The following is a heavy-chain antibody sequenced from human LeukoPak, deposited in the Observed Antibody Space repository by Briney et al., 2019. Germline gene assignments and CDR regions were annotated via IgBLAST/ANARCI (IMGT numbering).Heavy chain of an antibody. CDR3: ATSSGYYYGWFDP. J-gene: IGHJ5*02. D-gene: IGHD3-22*01. V-gene: IGHV1-24*01. CDR1: GYTLTELS. CDR2: FDPEDGET. Sequence: GSSVNVSCKVSGYTLTELSMHGVRQAAGKGGEGMGGFDPEDGETIYPQRCQGRVTKTEDTSTDTAYMELSSLRSEDTAVYYCATSSGYYYGWFDPWGQGTLVTVSS.